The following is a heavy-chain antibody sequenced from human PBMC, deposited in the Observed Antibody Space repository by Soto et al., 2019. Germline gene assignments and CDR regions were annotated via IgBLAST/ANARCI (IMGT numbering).Heavy chain of an antibody. CDR3: ARWSYLDY. J-gene: IGHJ4*02. V-gene: IGHV4-59*01. CDR1: GGSISSYY. CDR2: IYYSGST. D-gene: IGHD3-3*01. Sequence: PSETLSLTCTVSGGSISSYYWSWIRQPPGKGLEWIGYIYYSGSTNYNPSLKSRVTISVDTSKNQFSLKLSSVTAADTAIYYCARWSYLDYWGQGTRVTVSS.